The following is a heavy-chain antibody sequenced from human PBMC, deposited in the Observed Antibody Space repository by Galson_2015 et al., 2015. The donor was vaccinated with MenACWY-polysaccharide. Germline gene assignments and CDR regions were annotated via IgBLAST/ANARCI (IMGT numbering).Heavy chain of an antibody. D-gene: IGHD5-18*01. J-gene: IGHJ6*02. V-gene: IGHV1-46*01. Sequence: SVKVSCKASGYTFPSYYMHWVRQAPGQGLEWMGIINPSGAGTSYAQKFQGRVTTTRDTSTDTVYMELSSLRSEDTAVYYCAREVDTAMATGISYYYGMDVWGQGTTVTVSS. CDR1: GYTFPSYY. CDR2: INPSGAGT. CDR3: AREVDTAMATGISYYYGMDV.